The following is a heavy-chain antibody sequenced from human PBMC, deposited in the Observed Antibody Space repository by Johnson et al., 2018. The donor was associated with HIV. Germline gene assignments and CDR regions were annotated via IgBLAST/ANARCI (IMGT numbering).Heavy chain of an antibody. Sequence: QVQLVESRGGVVQPGGSLRLSCAASGFTFSSYGMHWVRQAPGTGLEWVSFIRYDGSDKYYADSVKGRFTISRDTSKNTLYLQMNSLRPEDTAVYYCAKSGSDYESSAYHDAFDIWGQGTMVTVSS. CDR3: AKSGSDYESSAYHDAFDI. J-gene: IGHJ3*02. D-gene: IGHD3-22*01. CDR1: GFTFSSYG. CDR2: IRYDGSDK. V-gene: IGHV3-30*02.